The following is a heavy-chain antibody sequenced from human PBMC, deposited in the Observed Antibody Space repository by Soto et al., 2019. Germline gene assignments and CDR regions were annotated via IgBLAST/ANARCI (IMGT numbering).Heavy chain of an antibody. Sequence: EVQLLESGGGLVQPGGSLRLSCAASGFTFSSYAMSWVRQAPGKGLEWVSAISGSGGSTYYADSVKGRFTISRDNSKNPRYLQMNSLRAEDTAAYYCADSSTPFDYLGQGTLVTVSS. V-gene: IGHV3-23*01. CDR1: GFTFSSYA. D-gene: IGHD6-13*01. CDR3: ADSSTPFDY. J-gene: IGHJ4*02. CDR2: ISGSGGST.